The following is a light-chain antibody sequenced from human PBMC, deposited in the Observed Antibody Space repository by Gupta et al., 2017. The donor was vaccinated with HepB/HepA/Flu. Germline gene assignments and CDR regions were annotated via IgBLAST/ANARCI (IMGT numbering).Light chain of an antibody. CDR2: VIS. Sequence: DIQLTQFPSFLSASVGDRVTITCRASQAIRSYLAWYQQKPGDAPKLLISVISNLQSGAPSRFSGSASGTDFTLTITNLQPEDIATYYCQQASISPLSFGGGTKVEI. CDR1: QAIRSY. V-gene: IGKV1-9*01. CDR3: QQASISPLS. J-gene: IGKJ4*01.